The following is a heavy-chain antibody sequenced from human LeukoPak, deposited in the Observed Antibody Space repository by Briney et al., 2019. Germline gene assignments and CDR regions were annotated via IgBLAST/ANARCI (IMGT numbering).Heavy chain of an antibody. CDR3: AREGGGSYLTRDFDY. CDR2: IIPIFGTA. Sequence: ASVKVSCKASGGTFTSYAISWVRQAPGQGLEWMGRIIPIFGTANYAQKFQGRVTITTDESTSTAYVELSSLRSEDTAVYYCAREGGGSYLTRDFDYWGQGTLVTVSS. D-gene: IGHD3-16*01. J-gene: IGHJ4*02. CDR1: GGTFTSYA. V-gene: IGHV1-69*05.